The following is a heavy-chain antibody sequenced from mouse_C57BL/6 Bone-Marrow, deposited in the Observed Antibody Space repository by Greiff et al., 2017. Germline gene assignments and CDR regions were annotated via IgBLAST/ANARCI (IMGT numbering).Heavy chain of an antibody. V-gene: IGHV7-3*01. CDR2: IRNKANGYTT. J-gene: IGHJ2*01. CDR1: GFTFTDYY. Sequence: DVKLVESGGGLVQPGGSLSISCAASGFTFTDYYMSWVRQPPGKALEWLGFIRNKANGYTTEYSASVKGRFTISRDNSQSILYLQMNALRSEDSATYYRARYIHYGSSYYFDYWGQGTTLTVSA. D-gene: IGHD1-1*01. CDR3: ARYIHYGSSYYFDY.